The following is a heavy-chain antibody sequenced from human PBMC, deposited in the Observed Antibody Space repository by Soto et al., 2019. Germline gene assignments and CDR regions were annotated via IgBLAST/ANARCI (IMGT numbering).Heavy chain of an antibody. D-gene: IGHD3-22*01. V-gene: IGHV4-30-2*01. CDR3: ARAHSSGNHYYFDY. CDR2: IYHSGST. J-gene: IGHJ4*02. Sequence: QLQLQESGSGLVKPSQTLSLTCAVSGGSISSGGYSWSWIRQPPGKGLAWIGYIYHSGSTYYNPSLKSRVTISVDRSKNQFSLKLSSVTAADTAVYYCARAHSSGNHYYFDYWGQGTLVTVSS. CDR1: GGSISSGGYS.